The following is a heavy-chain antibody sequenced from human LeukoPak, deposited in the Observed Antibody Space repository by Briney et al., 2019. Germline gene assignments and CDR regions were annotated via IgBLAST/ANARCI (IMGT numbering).Heavy chain of an antibody. V-gene: IGHV3-74*01. CDR2: INSDGSST. D-gene: IGHD3-16*02. CDR3: ARAWENYDYVWGSYRLLGY. CDR1: GFTFSSYW. Sequence: PGGSLRLSCAASGFTFSSYWMHWVRQAPGKGLVWVSRINSDGSSTSYADSVKGRFTISRDNAKNTLYLQMNSLRAEDTAVYYCARAWENYDYVWGSYRLLGYWGQGTLVTVSS. J-gene: IGHJ4*02.